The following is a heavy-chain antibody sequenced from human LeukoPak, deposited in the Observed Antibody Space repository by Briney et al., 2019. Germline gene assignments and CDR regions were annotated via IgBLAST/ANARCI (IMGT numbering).Heavy chain of an antibody. CDR3: ARINTKRSYFDY. J-gene: IGHJ4*02. CDR2: IYYSGST. D-gene: IGHD2-8*01. CDR1: GGSISSYY. V-gene: IGHV4-59*01. Sequence: SETLSLTCTVSGGSISSYYWSWIRQPPGKGLEWIGYIYYSGSTNYNRSLKSRVTISVDTSKNQFSLKLSSVTAADTAVYYCARINTKRSYFDYWGQGTLVTVSS.